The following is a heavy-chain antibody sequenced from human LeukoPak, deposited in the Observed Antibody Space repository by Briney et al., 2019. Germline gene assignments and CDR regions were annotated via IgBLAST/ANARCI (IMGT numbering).Heavy chain of an antibody. V-gene: IGHV3-48*01. D-gene: IGHD6-13*01. J-gene: IGHJ4*02. Sequence: GSLRLCCTASKFTFSDYSMNWVRQAPAKGLEWVSNISRGSRTIYYSDSVKGRFTISRDNAKNSLYLQMNSLRTEDTAVYFCARDSYSSSRNDYWGQGTLVTVSS. CDR3: ARDSYSSSRNDY. CDR2: ISRGSRTI. CDR1: KFTFSDYS.